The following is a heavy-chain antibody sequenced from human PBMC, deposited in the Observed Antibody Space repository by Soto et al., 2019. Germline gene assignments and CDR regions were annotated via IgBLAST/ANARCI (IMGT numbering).Heavy chain of an antibody. V-gene: IGHV3-64D*06. D-gene: IGHD6-19*01. CDR1: GFTFSSYA. CDR2: ISSNGGST. J-gene: IGHJ4*03. CDR3: VRIAVAGTISFDY. Sequence: GGSLRLSCSASGFTFSSYAMHWVRQAPGKGLEYVSAISSNGGSTYYADSEKGIFTISKDDYKNTLHLQMSSLSAEATAEYYCVRIAVAGTISFDYWGQGTMVTVSS.